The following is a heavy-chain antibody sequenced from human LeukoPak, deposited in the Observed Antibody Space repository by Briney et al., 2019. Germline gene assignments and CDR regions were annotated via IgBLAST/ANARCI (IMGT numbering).Heavy chain of an antibody. J-gene: IGHJ4*02. CDR3: VGGDY. Sequence: PGGSLRLSCAASGFTFSSYGMHWVRQAPGKGLEWVAFIRYDGSNKYYADSVKGRFTISRDNTKNSLYLQMNSLGAEDTAVYYCVGGDYWGQGTLVTVSS. CDR1: GFTFSSYG. CDR2: IRYDGSNK. V-gene: IGHV3-30*02.